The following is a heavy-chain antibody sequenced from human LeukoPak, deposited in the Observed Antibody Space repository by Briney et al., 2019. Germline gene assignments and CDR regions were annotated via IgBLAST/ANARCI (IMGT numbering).Heavy chain of an antibody. CDR3: AKDRWHQLVSYPHHY. V-gene: IGHV3-30*18. CDR1: GFXFSSHA. Sequence: PGRSLRLSCAASGFXFSSHAMHWVRQAPGKGLEWVAVISYDGRNKYYAESVKGRITISRDNCKNTLYLQMNSLRAEDTAVYYCAKDRWHQLVSYPHHYWGQGTLVSVSS. J-gene: IGHJ4*02. CDR2: ISYDGRNK. D-gene: IGHD6-13*01.